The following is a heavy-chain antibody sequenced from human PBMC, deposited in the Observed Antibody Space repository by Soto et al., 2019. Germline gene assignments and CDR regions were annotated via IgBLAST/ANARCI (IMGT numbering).Heavy chain of an antibody. CDR1: GGSISSGDYY. D-gene: IGHD3-3*01. Sequence: QVQLQESGPGLVKPSQTLSLTCTVSGGSISSGDYYWSWIRQHPGKGLESIGYIYYSGSTYYNPSIKRRVTISVDPSKNQFSLKLSSVTAADTAVYYCARWWSGSRQGFDPWGQGTLVTVSS. J-gene: IGHJ5*02. V-gene: IGHV4-31*03. CDR2: IYYSGST. CDR3: ARWWSGSRQGFDP.